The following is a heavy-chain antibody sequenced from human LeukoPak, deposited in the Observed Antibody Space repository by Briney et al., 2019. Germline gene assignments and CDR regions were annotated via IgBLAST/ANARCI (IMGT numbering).Heavy chain of an antibody. CDR3: ARGDYTGYYMDV. J-gene: IGHJ6*03. D-gene: IGHD4-11*01. CDR2: INPNSGGT. CDR1: GYTFTGYY. Sequence: ASVKVSCKASGYTFTGYYMHWVRQAPGQGLEWMGWINPNSGGTNYAQKLQGRVTMTTDTSTSTAYMELRSLRSDDTAVYYCARGDYTGYYMDVWGKGTTVTVSS. V-gene: IGHV1-2*02.